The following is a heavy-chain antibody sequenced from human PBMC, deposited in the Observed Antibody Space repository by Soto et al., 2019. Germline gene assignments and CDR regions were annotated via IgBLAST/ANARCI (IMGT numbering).Heavy chain of an antibody. Sequence: QVQLVQSGAELKRPGASVTVSCEASGYTFRGYGISWVRQAPGQGLEWMGWISAHNGHTIYAQKFQGRVTMTTDTSTSTAYMEMRSLRSDDTAVYYCAGCLTDYGDYWLHLALWGEGTVVTVSS. J-gene: IGHJ4*02. D-gene: IGHD4-17*01. CDR1: GYTFRGYG. V-gene: IGHV1-18*04. CDR3: AGCLTDYGDYWLHLAL. CDR2: ISAHNGHT.